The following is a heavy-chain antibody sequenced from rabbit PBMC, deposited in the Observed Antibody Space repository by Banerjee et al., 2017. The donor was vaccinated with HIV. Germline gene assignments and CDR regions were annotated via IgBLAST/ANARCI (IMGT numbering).Heavy chain of an antibody. CDR3: TRDPHGNHNL. J-gene: IGHJ4*01. CDR1: GFSFSDNYY. Sequence: QSLEESGGGLVQPEGSLTLTCTASGFSFSDNYYMCWVRQAPGKGLERIACIYAGSGAGACYASWVNGRFTISKSSATPGDLHMTSLTVADTATYFCTRDPHGNHNLWGPGTLVTVS. CDR2: IYAGSGAGA. V-gene: IGHV1S40*01. D-gene: IGHD5-1*01.